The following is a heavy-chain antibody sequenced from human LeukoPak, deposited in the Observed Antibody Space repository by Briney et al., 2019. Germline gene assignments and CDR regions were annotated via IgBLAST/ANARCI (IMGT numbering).Heavy chain of an antibody. D-gene: IGHD3-10*01. Sequence: PGGSLRLSCAASGFTFSSYWMSWVRQAPGKGLEWVANIKQDGSEKYYVDSVKGRFTISRDNAKNSLYLQMNSLRAEDTAVYYCARTMVRGVILYDYWGQGTLVTVSS. CDR3: ARTMVRGVILYDY. CDR1: GFTFSSYW. CDR2: IKQDGSEK. V-gene: IGHV3-7*01. J-gene: IGHJ4*02.